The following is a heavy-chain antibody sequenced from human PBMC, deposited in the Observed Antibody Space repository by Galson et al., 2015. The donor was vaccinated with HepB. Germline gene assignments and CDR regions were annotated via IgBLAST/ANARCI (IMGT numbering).Heavy chain of an antibody. Sequence: SVKVSCKASGYNFGSFYMHWVRQAPGQGLEWMGIFDPSGSSTTYAQTFQGRVTMTGDTARATAFMELDSLTSKDTAVYFCARGLSAYCGGDCLGWIDPWGQGTLVTVSP. CDR3: ARGLSAYCGGDCLGWIDP. CDR1: GYNFGSFY. CDR2: FDPSGSST. J-gene: IGHJ5*02. V-gene: IGHV1-46*01. D-gene: IGHD2-21*01.